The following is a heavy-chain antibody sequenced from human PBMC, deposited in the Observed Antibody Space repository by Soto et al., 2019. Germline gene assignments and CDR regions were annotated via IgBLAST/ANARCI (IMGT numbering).Heavy chain of an antibody. CDR3: ARTLAKQWLVNFRYYSVMDV. CDR1: GVSFSGYY. CDR2: INHSGST. Sequence: LSLTCAVYGVSFSGYYWSWIRQPPGKGLEWIGEINHSGSTNYNPSLKSRVTISVDTSKNQFSLKLTNVDPVDTATYYCARTLAKQWLVNFRYYSVMDVWGQGTTVTVSS. V-gene: IGHV4-34*01. D-gene: IGHD6-19*01. J-gene: IGHJ6*02.